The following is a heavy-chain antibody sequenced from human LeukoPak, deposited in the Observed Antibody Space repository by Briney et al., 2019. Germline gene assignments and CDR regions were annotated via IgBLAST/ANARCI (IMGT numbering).Heavy chain of an antibody. CDR1: GFTFSSYS. CDR2: ISGSGGRI. V-gene: IGHV3-23*01. CDR3: AKNPRLEGWIYFDS. J-gene: IGHJ4*02. D-gene: IGHD1-1*01. Sequence: GGSLRLSCAASGFTFSSYSMSWIRQAPGKGLEWVSSISGSGGRIDYADSVKGRFTISRDNSKNTLSLQMNSLTAEDTAVYYCAKNPRLEGWIYFDSCGQGILVTVSS.